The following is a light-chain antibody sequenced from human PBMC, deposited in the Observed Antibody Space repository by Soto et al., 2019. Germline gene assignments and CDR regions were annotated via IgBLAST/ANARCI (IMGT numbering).Light chain of an antibody. CDR1: QSVSNY. Sequence: DIVLTQSPGTLSLSPGDRATLSCRASQSVSNYVAWYQQRPGQAPRLLIYDASNRATGIPDGFSGSGSGTDFTLTISSLEPEDLAVYYCQQRSHGLTFGGGAKVEIK. CDR3: QQRSHGLT. CDR2: DAS. V-gene: IGKV3-11*01. J-gene: IGKJ4*01.